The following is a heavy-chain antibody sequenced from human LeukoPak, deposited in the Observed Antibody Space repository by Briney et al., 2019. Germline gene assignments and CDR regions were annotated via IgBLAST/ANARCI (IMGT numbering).Heavy chain of an antibody. V-gene: IGHV3-15*01. J-gene: IGHJ4*02. CDR1: GFTFSDAW. Sequence: GGSLRLSFAASGFTFSDAWMTWVRQAPGKGLEWVGRIKSKTNGGTTDYAAPVKGRFTISRDDSKNTLYFQMNSLRTEDTAVYYCTALGYPQYFHHWGQGTLVTVSS. D-gene: IGHD2-15*01. CDR3: TALGYPQYFHH. CDR2: IKSKTNGGTT.